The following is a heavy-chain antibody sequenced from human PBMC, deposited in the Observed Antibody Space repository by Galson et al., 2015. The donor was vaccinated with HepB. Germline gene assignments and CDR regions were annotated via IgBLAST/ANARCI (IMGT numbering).Heavy chain of an antibody. CDR3: ARDRVLWFGAYYYGMDV. V-gene: IGHV7-4-1*02. CDR1: GYTFTSYA. J-gene: IGHJ6*02. CDR2: INTNTGNP. D-gene: IGHD3-10*01. Sequence: SCKASGYTFTSYAMNWVRQAPGQELEWMGWINTNTGNPTYAQGFTGRFVFSLDTSVSTAYLQISSLKAEDTAVYYCARDRVLWFGAYYYGMDVWGQGTTVTVSS.